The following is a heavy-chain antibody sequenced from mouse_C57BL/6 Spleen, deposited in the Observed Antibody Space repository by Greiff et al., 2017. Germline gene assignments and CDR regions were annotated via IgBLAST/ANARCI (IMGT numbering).Heavy chain of an antibody. CDR1: GYSFTDYN. J-gene: IGHJ2*01. D-gene: IGHD1-1*01. Sequence: VQLQQSGPELVKPGASVKISCKASGYSFTDYNLNWVKQSNGQSLEWIGVINPNYGTPSYNQKFKGKATLTVAKSSSTAYMQLNSLTSEDSAVYYCAREGDGSSYFDYWGQGTTLTVSS. V-gene: IGHV1-39*01. CDR3: AREGDGSSYFDY. CDR2: INPNYGTP.